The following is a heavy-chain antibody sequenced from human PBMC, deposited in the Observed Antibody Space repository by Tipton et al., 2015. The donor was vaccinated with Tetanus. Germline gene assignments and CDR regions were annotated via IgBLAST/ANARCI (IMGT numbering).Heavy chain of an antibody. CDR1: GVSIRSSTYF. Sequence: PGLVKPSETLSLTCAVSGVSIRSSTYFWGWIRQPPGKGLEWIGHIFYTGSRHYNPSLESRVSISVDTSKHRFSLKVNSVIAADTATYYCARWIGVIPVTGNDAFDVWGPGAMVTVSS. D-gene: IGHD3-16*01. V-gene: IGHV4-39*07. CDR2: IFYTGSR. J-gene: IGHJ3*01. CDR3: ARWIGVIPVTGNDAFDV.